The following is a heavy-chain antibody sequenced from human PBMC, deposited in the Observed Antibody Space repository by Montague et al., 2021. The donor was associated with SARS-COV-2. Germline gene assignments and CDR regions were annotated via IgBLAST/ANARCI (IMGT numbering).Heavy chain of an antibody. Sequence: SETLSLTCAVYGGSFSGHYWNWIRQPPGKGLEWIGEINHGGSTNNNPSLKSRVTMSVDTSKNQFSLKLSSVTAADTAVYYCARGARQGYGFRLGSFDYWGQGTLVTVSS. D-gene: IGHD3-10*01. CDR2: INHGGST. V-gene: IGHV4-34*01. J-gene: IGHJ4*02. CDR3: ARGARQGYGFRLGSFDY. CDR1: GGSFSGHY.